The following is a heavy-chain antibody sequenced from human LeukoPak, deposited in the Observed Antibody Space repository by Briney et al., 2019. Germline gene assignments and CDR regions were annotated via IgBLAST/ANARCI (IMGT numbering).Heavy chain of an antibody. J-gene: IGHJ4*02. D-gene: IGHD5-12*01. Sequence: PSETLSLTCTVSGGSISSGDHYWSWIRQPPGKGLEWIGYIYDSGTTYYNPSLKSRVTISVDTSKHQFSLKVNSVTAADTAVYYCARGGSYDGWGQGNLVTVSS. V-gene: IGHV4-30-4*01. CDR2: IYDSGTT. CDR1: GGSISSGDHY. CDR3: ARGGSYDG.